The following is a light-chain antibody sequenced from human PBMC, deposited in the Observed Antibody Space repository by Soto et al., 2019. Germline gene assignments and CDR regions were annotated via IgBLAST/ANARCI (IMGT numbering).Light chain of an antibody. CDR2: DAS. CDR1: QSVSSY. V-gene: IGKV3-11*01. CDR3: QQRSNWPLWIT. Sequence: EIVLTQSLATLSLSPGERATLSCRASQSVSSYLAWYQQKPGQAPRLLIYDASNRATGIPARFSGSGSGTDFTLTISSLEPEDFAVYYCQQRSNWPLWITFGQGTRLEIK. J-gene: IGKJ5*01.